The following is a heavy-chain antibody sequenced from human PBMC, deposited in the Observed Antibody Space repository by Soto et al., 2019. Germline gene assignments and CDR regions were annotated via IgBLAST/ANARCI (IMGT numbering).Heavy chain of an antibody. CDR1: GFTVSSNY. J-gene: IGHJ6*02. D-gene: IGHD2-8*02. CDR3: ARGYWARGMDV. V-gene: IGHV3-53*01. Sequence: EVQLVESGGGLIQSGGSLRLSCAASGFTVSSNYMNWVRQAPGKGLEWVSVIYSDNKTYYADSVKGRFTISRDKSKNTLYIQMNSLRAEDTAIYYCARGYWARGMDVWGQGTTITVSS. CDR2: IYSDNKT.